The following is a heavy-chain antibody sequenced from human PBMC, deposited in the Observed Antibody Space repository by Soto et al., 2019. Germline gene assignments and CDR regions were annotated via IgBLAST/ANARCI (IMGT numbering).Heavy chain of an antibody. CDR2: ISSGSSYI. D-gene: IGHD3-16*02. V-gene: IGHV3-21*01. J-gene: IGHJ6*01. Sequence: SLRIPCAASGFTFSSYTMNWVRQAPGKGLEWISSISSGSSYIYYAGSVKGRFTISRDDAKNSLFLQMNSLRADDTAVYYCARYILSEGAYPASCGKGSKVIVSAGM. CDR1: GFTFSSYT. CDR3: ARYILSEGAYPASCGKGSKVIVSAGM.